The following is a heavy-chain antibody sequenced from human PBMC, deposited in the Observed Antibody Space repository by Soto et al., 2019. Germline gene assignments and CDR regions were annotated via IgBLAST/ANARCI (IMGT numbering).Heavy chain of an antibody. CDR3: EKGIAIYVWGGMDV. CDR2: ISGPSGTI. V-gene: IGHV3-23*01. J-gene: IGHJ6*02. CDR1: GPSGFTFDSYA. Sequence: EVQVLESGGTLVQPGGSLRLSCVASGPSGFTFDSYAMNWVRQAPGKGLEWVSGISGPSGTIYYADSVKGRFTIFRDDSKNSLFLQMNSLGVEDTAVYYCEKGIAIYVWGGMDVWGQGTTVTVSS. D-gene: IGHD3-16*01.